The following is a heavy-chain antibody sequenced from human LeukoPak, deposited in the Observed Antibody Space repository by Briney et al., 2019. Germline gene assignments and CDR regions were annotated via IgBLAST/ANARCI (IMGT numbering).Heavy chain of an antibody. D-gene: IGHD6-13*01. J-gene: IGHJ4*02. CDR2: ISGSGGST. CDR3: AKFGYSSSWSEGY. CDR1: GFTFSSYA. V-gene: IGHV3-23*01. Sequence: GGSLRLSCAASGFTFSSYAMSWVRQAPGKGLEWVSAISGSGGSTFYADSVKGRFTISRDKSKNTLYLQMNSLRAEDTAVYYCAKFGYSSSWSEGYWGQGTLVTVSS.